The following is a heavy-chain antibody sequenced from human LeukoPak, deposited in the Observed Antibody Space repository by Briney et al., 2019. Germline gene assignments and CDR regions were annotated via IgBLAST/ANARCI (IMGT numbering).Heavy chain of an antibody. J-gene: IGHJ4*02. CDR3: GRFYDILTVFDY. CDR2: IYYSGST. D-gene: IGHD3-9*01. Sequence: SSETLSLTCTVSGGSISSRSFYWGWIRQPPGKGLECIGSIYYSGSTYYNPSLKSRVTISVDTSKNQFSLKLSSVTAADTAVYYCGRFYDILTVFDYWGQGTLVTVSS. CDR1: GGSISSRSFY. V-gene: IGHV4-39*01.